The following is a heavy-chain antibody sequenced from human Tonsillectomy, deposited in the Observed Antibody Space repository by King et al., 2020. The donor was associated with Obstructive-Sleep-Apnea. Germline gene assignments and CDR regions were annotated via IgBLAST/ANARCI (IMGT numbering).Heavy chain of an antibody. V-gene: IGHV3-23*04. CDR1: GFTFSSYA. D-gene: IGHD3-9*01. Sequence: VQLVESGGGLVQPGGPLRLSCAASGFTFSSYAMSWVRQAPGKGLDWVSAISGSVGSTYYADSVKGRFTISRDNSKNTLYLQMNSLRAEDTAVYYCAKEDEMEDILTGYQDYWGQGTLVTVSS. CDR2: ISGSVGST. J-gene: IGHJ4*02. CDR3: AKEDEMEDILTGYQDY.